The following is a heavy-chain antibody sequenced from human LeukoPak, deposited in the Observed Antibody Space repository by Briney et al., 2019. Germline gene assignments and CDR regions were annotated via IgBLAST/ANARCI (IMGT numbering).Heavy chain of an antibody. CDR2: IRGSGASS. V-gene: IGHV3-23*01. CDR3: GRDPNGDYVGAFDF. J-gene: IGHJ3*01. D-gene: IGHD4-17*01. Sequence: AGGPLRLSCEAPAFTFSNYAMTWVRQAPGKGLEWVSSIRGSGASSFYAGSVKGRFAMSRDNSKSTLYLEMNSLRVGDTAVYYCGRDPNGDYVGAFDFGGQGTLVTGSS. CDR1: AFTFSNYA.